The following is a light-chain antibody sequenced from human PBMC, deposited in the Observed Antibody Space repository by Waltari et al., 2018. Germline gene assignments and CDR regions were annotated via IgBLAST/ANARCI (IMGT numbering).Light chain of an antibody. J-gene: IGKJ5*01. CDR2: FAS. V-gene: IGKV2-28*01. CDR3: MQALQTPIT. CDR1: QSLLHPNGPKY. Sequence: EIVMTQSPLSLSVTPGEPASISCTSSQSLLHPNGPKYLDWYLQKPGQSPQLLIYFASNRAPGVPDRFSGNESGTRFMLRISRVEAEDVGVYYCMQALQTPITFGQGTRLDIK.